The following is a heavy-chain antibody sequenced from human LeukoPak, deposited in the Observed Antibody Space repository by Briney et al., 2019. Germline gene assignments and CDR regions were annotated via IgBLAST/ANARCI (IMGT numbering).Heavy chain of an antibody. CDR1: GGSISSYY. V-gene: IGHV4-59*01. Sequence: SETLSFTCTVSGGSISSYYWSWIRQPPGKGLEWIGYIYYSGSTNYNPSLKSRVTISVDTSKNQFSLKLSSVTAADTAVYYCAREGGYDILTGYYHDAFDIWGQGTMVTVSS. J-gene: IGHJ3*02. CDR2: IYYSGST. CDR3: AREGGYDILTGYYHDAFDI. D-gene: IGHD3-9*01.